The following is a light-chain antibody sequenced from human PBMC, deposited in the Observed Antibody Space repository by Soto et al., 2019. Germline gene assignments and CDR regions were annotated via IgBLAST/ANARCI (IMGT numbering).Light chain of an antibody. V-gene: IGKV3-11*01. Sequence: EIVLTQSPTTLSLSPGERATLSCRASQSINSHLAWYQQKPGQAPSLLMYDASNRATDIPARFSGSGSGTDFTLTISSLDPEDFAFYYCQQPSNWPLTFGGGPKGEI. CDR3: QQPSNWPLT. CDR2: DAS. CDR1: QSINSH. J-gene: IGKJ4*01.